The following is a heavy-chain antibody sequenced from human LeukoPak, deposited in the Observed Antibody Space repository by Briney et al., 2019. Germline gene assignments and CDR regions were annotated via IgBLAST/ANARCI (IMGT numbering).Heavy chain of an antibody. CDR1: GFTFSNAW. CDR2: IKSEPDGGTT. D-gene: IGHD2-15*01. V-gene: IGHV3-15*01. Sequence: GGSLRLSCAGSGFTFSNAWMSWGRQAPGKGLEWVGRIKSEPDGGTTDYAAPVKGKFTISRDDSKNTLYLQMNSLRAEDTAVYSCAKGGRYCSGATCYSSHWGQGTLVTVSS. CDR3: AKGGRYCSGATCYSSH. J-gene: IGHJ4*02.